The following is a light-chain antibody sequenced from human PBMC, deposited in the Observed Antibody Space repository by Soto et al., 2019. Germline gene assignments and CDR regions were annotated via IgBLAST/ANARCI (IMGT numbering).Light chain of an antibody. CDR2: EVS. V-gene: IGLV2-14*01. J-gene: IGLJ2*01. CDR3: SSYTNSGTLDVL. CDR1: SSDLGAYNY. Sequence: QSALTQPASVSGSPGQSITISCTGISSDLGAYNYVSWYQQHPGKAPKLMIYEVSNRPSGVSNRFSGSRSGNTASLTISGLQAEDEADYYCSSYTNSGTLDVLFGGGTQLTVL.